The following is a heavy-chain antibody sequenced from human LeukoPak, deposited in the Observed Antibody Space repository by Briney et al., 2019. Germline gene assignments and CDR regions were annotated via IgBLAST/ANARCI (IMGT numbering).Heavy chain of an antibody. CDR3: AREGSSGWYRGNYFDY. V-gene: IGHV3-15*01. J-gene: IGHJ4*02. CDR1: GFIFSNAW. Sequence: GGSLRLSCAASGFIFSNAWISWVRQAPGKGLEWVGLIKGKTDGGTTDYAAPVKGRFTISRANSKHTLFLQMNSLRAEDTAVYYCAREGSSGWYRGNYFDYWGQGTLVTVSS. D-gene: IGHD6-19*01. CDR2: IKGKTDGGTT.